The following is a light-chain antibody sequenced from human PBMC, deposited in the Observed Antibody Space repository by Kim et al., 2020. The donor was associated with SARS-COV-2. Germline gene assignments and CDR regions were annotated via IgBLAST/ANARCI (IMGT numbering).Light chain of an antibody. V-gene: IGLV2-11*01. J-gene: IGLJ2*01. CDR2: DVT. Sequence: PGQSVTIPCTGTSSDVGSYNYVSWYQQHPGKAPNLIIYDVTKRPSGVPDRFSGSKSGNTASLTISGLQAEDEADYYCCSYAGSVVFGGGTKLTVL. CDR3: CSYAGSVV. CDR1: SSDVGSYNY.